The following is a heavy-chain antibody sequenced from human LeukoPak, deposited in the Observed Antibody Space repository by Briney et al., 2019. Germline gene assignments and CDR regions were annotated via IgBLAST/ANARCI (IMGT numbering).Heavy chain of an antibody. J-gene: IGHJ4*02. D-gene: IGHD3-10*01. CDR2: ISSSSSYI. Sequence: GGSLRLSCAASGFTFSSYSMNWVRQAPGKGLEWVSSISSSSSYIYYADSVKGRFTIPRDNSKNTLYLQINSLTVEDTAVYYCASWGVYYDFDYWGQGTLVTVSS. V-gene: IGHV3-21*04. CDR3: ASWGVYYDFDY. CDR1: GFTFSSYS.